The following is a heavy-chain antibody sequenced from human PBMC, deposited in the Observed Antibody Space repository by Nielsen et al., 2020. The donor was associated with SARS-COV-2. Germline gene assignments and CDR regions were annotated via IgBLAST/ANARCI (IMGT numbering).Heavy chain of an antibody. D-gene: IGHD3-10*01. Sequence: GGSLRLSCAASGFTFSDYYMSWIRQAPGKGLEWVSYISSNSYTNYADSVKGRFTISRDNAKNSLYLQMKSLRVEDTAVYYCARIGRTYYYGSGSLERNFYYGMDVWGQGTTVTVSS. J-gene: IGHJ6*02. CDR1: GFTFSDYY. CDR3: ARIGRTYYYGSGSLERNFYYGMDV. V-gene: IGHV3-11*03. CDR2: ISSNSYT.